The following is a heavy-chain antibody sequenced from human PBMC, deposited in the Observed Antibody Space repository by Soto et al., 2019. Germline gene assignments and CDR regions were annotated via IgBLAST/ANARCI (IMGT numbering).Heavy chain of an antibody. CDR2: ISSSSSYI. CDR1: GFTFSSYS. J-gene: IGHJ6*02. D-gene: IGHD2-15*01. Sequence: PGGSLRLSCAASGFTFSSYSMNWVRQAPGKGLEWVSSISSSSSYIYYADSVKGRFTISRDNAKNSLYLQMNSLRAEDTAVYYCARNGYCSGGSCYPRGYYGMDVWGQGTTVTVSS. V-gene: IGHV3-21*01. CDR3: ARNGYCSGGSCYPRGYYGMDV.